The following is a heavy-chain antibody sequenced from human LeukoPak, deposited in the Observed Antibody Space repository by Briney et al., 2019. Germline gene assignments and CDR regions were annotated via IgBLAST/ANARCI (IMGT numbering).Heavy chain of an antibody. Sequence: HPGGSLRLSCAASGFTFRNHGMHWVRQAPGKGLEWVAVIWYDGSNAYYADSVKGRFTISRDNSRNTLYLQMNSLRAEDTAVYYCARDIGARRLDYWGQGTPVTVSS. V-gene: IGHV3-33*01. CDR1: GFTFRNHG. J-gene: IGHJ4*02. CDR3: ARDIGARRLDY. CDR2: IWYDGSNA. D-gene: IGHD6-6*01.